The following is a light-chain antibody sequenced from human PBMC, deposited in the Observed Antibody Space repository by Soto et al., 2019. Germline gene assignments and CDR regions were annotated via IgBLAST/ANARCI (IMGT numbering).Light chain of an antibody. CDR3: QQRHMWPFT. Sequence: EIVMTQSPATLSVSPGERATLSCRASQSVSSNLAWYQQKPGQAPRLLIYDAYNRATGIPARFSGSRSGTAFTLTTSSLVTDDSAIYYCQQRHMWPFTSGEGPRREIK. CDR1: QSVSSN. V-gene: IGKV3-11*01. CDR2: DAY. J-gene: IGKJ5*01.